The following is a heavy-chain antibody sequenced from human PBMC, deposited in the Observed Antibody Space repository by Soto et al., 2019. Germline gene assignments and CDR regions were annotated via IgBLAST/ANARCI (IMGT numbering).Heavy chain of an antibody. CDR2: VYYSGSS. Sequence: SETLSLTCTVSGDSICGGASFWSWIRQPPGKGLEGIAHVYYSGSSYYNPSLKSRLTISVDTTKNQFSLQLKSMTAADTAVYYCAKLSCTSSTCYFPGWFDPWGQGTLVTVSS. D-gene: IGHD2-2*01. CDR1: GDSICGGASF. V-gene: IGHV4-31*03. CDR3: AKLSCTSSTCYFPGWFDP. J-gene: IGHJ5*02.